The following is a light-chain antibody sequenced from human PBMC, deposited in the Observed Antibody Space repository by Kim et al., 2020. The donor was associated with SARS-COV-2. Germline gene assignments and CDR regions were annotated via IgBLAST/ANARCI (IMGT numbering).Light chain of an antibody. V-gene: IGKV3-11*01. CDR3: QQRTNWPLSIT. J-gene: IGKJ5*01. CDR2: DVS. CDR1: QSVSSY. Sequence: PGERATLSCRASQSVSSYLAWYQQKVGQAPRLLIYDVSNRATGIPARFSGSGSGTDFTLTISSLEPEDFAVYYCQQRTNWPLSITFGQGTRLEIK.